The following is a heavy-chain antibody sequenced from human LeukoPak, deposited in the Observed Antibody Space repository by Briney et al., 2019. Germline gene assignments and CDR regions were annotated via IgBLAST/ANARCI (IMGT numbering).Heavy chain of an antibody. CDR1: GYTFTGYY. Sequence: ASVKVSCKASGYTFTGYYMHWVRQAPGQGLEWMGWINPNSGGTNYAQKFQGRVTMTRDTSISTAYMELSRLRSDDTAVYYCARDDGYDFWSGSNYYYYGMDVRGQGTTVTVSS. J-gene: IGHJ6*02. CDR3: ARDDGYDFWSGSNYYYYGMDV. V-gene: IGHV1-2*02. CDR2: INPNSGGT. D-gene: IGHD3-3*01.